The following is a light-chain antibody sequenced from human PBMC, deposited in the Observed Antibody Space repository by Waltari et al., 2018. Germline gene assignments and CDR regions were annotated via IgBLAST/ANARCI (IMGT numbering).Light chain of an antibody. V-gene: IGKV3-11*01. J-gene: IGKJ4*01. CDR3: QHGHTWPLS. CDR2: DAS. Sequence: EIVLTQSPATLSLSPGDRATLSCWASQSISSHIAWYQHKPGQAPRLLVYDASNRATGIPARFSGSGSGTDFTLTIGSLEPEDLAVYYCQHGHTWPLSFGGGTKVEI. CDR1: QSISSH.